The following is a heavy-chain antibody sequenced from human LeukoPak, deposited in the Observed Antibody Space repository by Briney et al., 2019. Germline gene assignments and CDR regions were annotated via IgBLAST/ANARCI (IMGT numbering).Heavy chain of an antibody. J-gene: IGHJ4*02. CDR1: GGSFSGYY. V-gene: IGHV4-34*01. CDR2: INHSGST. CDR3: ARNFGVVIFDY. Sequence: SETLSLTCAVYGGSFSGYYWSWIRQPPGKGLEWIGEINHSGSTNYNPSLKSRVTISVDTSKNQFSLKLSSVTAADTAAYYCARNFGVVIFDYWGQGTLVTVSS. D-gene: IGHD3-3*01.